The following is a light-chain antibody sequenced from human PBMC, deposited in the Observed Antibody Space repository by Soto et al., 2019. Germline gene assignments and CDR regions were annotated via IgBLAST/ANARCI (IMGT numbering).Light chain of an antibody. CDR1: QSVSSSY. Sequence: EIVLTQSPGTLSLSPGERATLSCRASQSVSSSYLAWYQQKPGQAPRLLIYGSSSRDTGIPDRFSGSGSGTDFTISIIRLEPEDFAVYYCQQYGSSPTWTFGQGTKVEIK. CDR2: GSS. V-gene: IGKV3-20*01. J-gene: IGKJ1*01. CDR3: QQYGSSPTWT.